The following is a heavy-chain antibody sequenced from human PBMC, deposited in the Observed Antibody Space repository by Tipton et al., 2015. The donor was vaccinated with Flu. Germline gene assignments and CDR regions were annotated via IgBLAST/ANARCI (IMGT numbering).Heavy chain of an antibody. V-gene: IGHV4-61*02. CDR3: ARRDYSNYVSEPKNWFDP. J-gene: IGHJ5*02. D-gene: IGHD4-11*01. CDR2: IYTNANT. Sequence: TLSLTCTVSGGSISRGSYYYNWIRQPAGEGLEWIGRIYTNANTYYNPSLTSRVTISVDKSKNQFSLRLTSVTAADTAAYYCARRDYSNYVSEPKNWFDPWGQGTLVTVSS. CDR1: GGSISRGSYY.